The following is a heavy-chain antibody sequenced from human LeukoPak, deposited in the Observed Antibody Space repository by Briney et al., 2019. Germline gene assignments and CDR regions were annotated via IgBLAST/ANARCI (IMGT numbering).Heavy chain of an antibody. CDR3: ARAVLLVGNFDY. CDR1: GFTFNTYA. CDR2: LSFDGSDE. Sequence: GGSLRLSCAASGFTFNTYAMHWIRQAPGKGLEWVAFLSFDGSDEYYADSVKGRLTISGDNSKNTLYLQMNSLRVEDTAVYYCARAVLLVGNFDYWGQGTLVTVSS. D-gene: IGHD2-15*01. V-gene: IGHV3-30-3*01. J-gene: IGHJ4*02.